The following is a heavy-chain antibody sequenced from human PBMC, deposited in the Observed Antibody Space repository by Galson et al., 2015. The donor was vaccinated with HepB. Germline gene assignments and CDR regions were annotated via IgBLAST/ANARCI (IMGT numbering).Heavy chain of an antibody. CDR3: ARAQKKEIAAAGTVNY. Sequence: SLRLSCAASGFTFSSYAMHWVRQAPGKGLEWVAVISYDGSNKYYADSVKGRFTISRDNSKNTLYLQMNSLRAEDTAVYYCARAQKKEIAAAGTVNYWGQGTLVTVSS. CDR2: ISYDGSNK. CDR1: GFTFSSYA. D-gene: IGHD6-13*01. V-gene: IGHV3-30-3*01. J-gene: IGHJ4*02.